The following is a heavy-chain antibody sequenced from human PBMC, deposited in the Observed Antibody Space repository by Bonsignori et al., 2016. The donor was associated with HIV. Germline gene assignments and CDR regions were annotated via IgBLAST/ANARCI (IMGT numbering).Heavy chain of an antibody. V-gene: IGHV4-39*01. CDR1: GGSITSTFYY. CDR2: IYYIGTT. Sequence: QVQLQESGPRLVKPSETLSLTCPVFGGSITSTFYYWGWVRQPPREGVGVDWVRIYYIGTTHYNPSLKSRVTISIDTSTNQLSLRLTSVTAADTAVYFCASRGDQSTYFGGHGAFDLWGQGTLVTVSS. D-gene: IGHD3-10*01. J-gene: IGHJ3*01. CDR3: ASRGDQSTYFGGHGAFDL.